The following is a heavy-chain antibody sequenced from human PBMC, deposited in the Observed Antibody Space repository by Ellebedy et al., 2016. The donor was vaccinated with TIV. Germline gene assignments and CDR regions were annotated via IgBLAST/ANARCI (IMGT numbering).Heavy chain of an antibody. CDR2: IYSGGNT. CDR1: GFTVSSNY. Sequence: GGSLRLSXAASGFTVSSNYMSWVRQAPGKGLEWVSVIYSGGNTYYADSVKGRFTISRDNSKNTLYLQMNSLRAEDTAVYYCARVPTVTTKDDAFDIWGQGTMVTVSS. CDR3: ARVPTVTTKDDAFDI. D-gene: IGHD4-17*01. J-gene: IGHJ3*02. V-gene: IGHV3-53*01.